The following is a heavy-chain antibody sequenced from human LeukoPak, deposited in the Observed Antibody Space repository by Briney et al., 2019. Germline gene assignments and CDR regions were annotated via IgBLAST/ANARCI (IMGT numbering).Heavy chain of an antibody. CDR3: ARGNRGYSGYAGLTGAYYYYYYMDV. CDR1: GFTFSSYA. D-gene: IGHD5-12*01. V-gene: IGHV3-30*04. J-gene: IGHJ6*03. Sequence: PGGSLRLSCAASGFTFSSYAMHWVRQAPGKGLEWVAVISYDGSNKYYADSVKGRFTISRDNSKNTLYLQMNSLRAEDTAVYYCARGNRGYSGYAGLTGAYYYYYYMDVWGKGTTVTISS. CDR2: ISYDGSNK.